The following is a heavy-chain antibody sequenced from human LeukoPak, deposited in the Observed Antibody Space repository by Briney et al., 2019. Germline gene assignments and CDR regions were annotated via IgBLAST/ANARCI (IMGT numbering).Heavy chain of an antibody. CDR2: IIPIFGTA. Sequence: SVKVSCKVSGGTFSSYAISWVRQAPGQGLEWMGRIIPIFGTANYAQKFQGRVTITTDESTSTAYMELSSLRSEDTAVYYCAREGGIYDSSGYYPLGDYWGQGTLVTVSS. J-gene: IGHJ4*02. D-gene: IGHD3-22*01. V-gene: IGHV1-69*05. CDR1: GGTFSSYA. CDR3: AREGGIYDSSGYYPLGDY.